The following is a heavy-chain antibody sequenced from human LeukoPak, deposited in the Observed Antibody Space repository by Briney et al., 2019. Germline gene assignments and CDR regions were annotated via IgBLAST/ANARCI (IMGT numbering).Heavy chain of an antibody. J-gene: IGHJ4*02. V-gene: IGHV3-23*01. D-gene: IGHD3-10*01. CDR1: GFTFSTFP. CDR2: ISGGGTA. CDR3: AKSLGVVRGVYL. Sequence: GGSLRLSCAASGFTFSTFPMSWVRQAPGKGLEWVSVISGGGTAFSADSVKGRFTISRDNSKNTIYLEMNSLRVEDTAVYYCAKSLGVVRGVYLWGQGTLVTVSS.